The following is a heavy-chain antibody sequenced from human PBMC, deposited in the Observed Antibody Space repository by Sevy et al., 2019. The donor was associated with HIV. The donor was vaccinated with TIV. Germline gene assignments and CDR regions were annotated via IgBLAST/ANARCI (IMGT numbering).Heavy chain of an antibody. CDR3: ARDFVYDFWSGPYYFDY. D-gene: IGHD3-3*01. V-gene: IGHV3-11*01. CDR1: GFTFSDYY. J-gene: IGHJ4*02. Sequence: GGSLRLSCAASGFTFSDYYMSWIRQAPGKGLEWVSYISSSGSTIYYAHSVKGRFTISRDNAKNSLYLQMNSLRAEDTAVYYCARDFVYDFWSGPYYFDYWGQGTLVTVSS. CDR2: ISSSGSTI.